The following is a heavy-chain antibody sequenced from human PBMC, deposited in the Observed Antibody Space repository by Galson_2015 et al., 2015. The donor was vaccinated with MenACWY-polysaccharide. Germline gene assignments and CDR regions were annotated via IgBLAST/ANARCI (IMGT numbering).Heavy chain of an antibody. V-gene: IGHV3-30*02. J-gene: IGHJ6*02. CDR2: IRYDGSNK. CDR3: ARSSDPKDYYYYGMDV. CDR1: GFTFSSYG. Sequence: SLRLSCAASGFTFSSYGMHWVRQAPGKGLEWVAFIRYDGSNKYYADSVKGRFTISRDNSKNTLYLQMNSLRAEDTAVYYCARSSDPKDYYYYGMDVWGQGTTVTVSS.